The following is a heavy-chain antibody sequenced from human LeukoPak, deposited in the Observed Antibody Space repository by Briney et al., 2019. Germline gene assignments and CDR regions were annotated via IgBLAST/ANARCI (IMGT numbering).Heavy chain of an antibody. CDR3: VRTPPNWGADF. D-gene: IGHD7-27*01. Sequence: ASVKVSCKASGYTFTSYAMHWVRQAPGQGLEWMGWMSPNSGNTGYAQKFQGRVTMTRDTSTGTAYLELSSLRSEDSAVYYCVRTPPNWGADFWGQGTLVTVSS. CDR2: MSPNSGNT. J-gene: IGHJ4*02. CDR1: GYTFTSYA. V-gene: IGHV1-8*02.